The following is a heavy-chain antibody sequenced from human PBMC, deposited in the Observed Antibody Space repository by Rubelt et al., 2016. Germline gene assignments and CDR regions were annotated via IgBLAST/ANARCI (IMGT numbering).Heavy chain of an antibody. Sequence: VQLVESGGGVVQPGRSLRLSCAASGFTFNSYAMHWVRQAPGKGLVWVSRIKGDGSSITYADSVKGRITISRDNVKNTLYRQINSLRAGDTAVYFCARDLPWVGALDYWGRGTLVTVSS. V-gene: IGHV3-74*01. D-gene: IGHD1-26*01. CDR1: GFTFNSYA. CDR3: ARDLPWVGALDY. J-gene: IGHJ4*02. CDR2: IKGDGSSI.